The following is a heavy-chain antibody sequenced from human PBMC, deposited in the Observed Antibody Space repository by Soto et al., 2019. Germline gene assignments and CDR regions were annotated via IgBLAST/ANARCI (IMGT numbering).Heavy chain of an antibody. CDR3: ARMYSSSWYGRGFYGMDV. D-gene: IGHD6-13*01. Sequence: QVQLVQSGAEVKKPGSSVKVSCKASGGTFSSYAISWVRQAPGQGLEWMGGIIPIFGTANYAQKFQGRVTSTADESTSTAYMELSSLRSEDTAVYYCARMYSSSWYGRGFYGMDVWGQGTTVTVSS. CDR1: GGTFSSYA. V-gene: IGHV1-69*01. J-gene: IGHJ6*02. CDR2: IIPIFGTA.